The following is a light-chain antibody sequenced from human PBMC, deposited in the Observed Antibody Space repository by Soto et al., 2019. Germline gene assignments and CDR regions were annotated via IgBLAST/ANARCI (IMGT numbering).Light chain of an antibody. V-gene: IGKV3-20*01. CDR1: QSVSSSY. J-gene: IGKJ2*01. CDR3: QPGST. CDR2: GSS. Sequence: EIVLTQSPGTLSLSPGERTTLSCRASQSVSSSYFSWYQQKPGKAPRLLNYGSSSRATCIPDRFSGSGSLTDFTLTISRLESQDFAVYYCQPGSTFGQGTKLEIK.